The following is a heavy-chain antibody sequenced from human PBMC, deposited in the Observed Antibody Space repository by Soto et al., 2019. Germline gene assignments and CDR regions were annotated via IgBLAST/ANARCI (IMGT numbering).Heavy chain of an antibody. CDR2: IIPIFGTA. Sequence: VKVSCKASGGTFSSYAISWVRQAPGQGLEWMGGIIPIFGTANYAQKFQGRVTITADESTSTAYMELSSLRSEDTAVYYCARVGRGSSSWYGVYYYYGMDVWGQGTTVTVSS. J-gene: IGHJ6*02. D-gene: IGHD6-13*01. CDR1: GGTFSSYA. V-gene: IGHV1-69*13. CDR3: ARVGRGSSSWYGVYYYYGMDV.